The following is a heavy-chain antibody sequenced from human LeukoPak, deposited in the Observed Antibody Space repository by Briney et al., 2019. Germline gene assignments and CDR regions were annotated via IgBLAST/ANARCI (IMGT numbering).Heavy chain of an antibody. D-gene: IGHD3-10*01. Sequence: SETLSLTCTVSAGSISSSSYYWGWIRQPPGKGLEWIGSIYYSGSTYYNPSLKSRVTISVDTSKNQFSLKLSSVTAADTAVYYCARDYYYGSGTEYYYYGMDVWGKGTTVTVSS. CDR3: ARDYYYGSGTEYYYYGMDV. CDR2: IYYSGST. CDR1: AGSISSSSYY. V-gene: IGHV4-39*02. J-gene: IGHJ6*04.